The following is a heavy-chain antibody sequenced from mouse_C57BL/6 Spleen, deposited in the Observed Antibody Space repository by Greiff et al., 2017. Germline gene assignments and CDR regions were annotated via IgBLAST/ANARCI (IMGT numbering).Heavy chain of an antibody. D-gene: IGHD1-1*01. Sequence: VQLQQSGAELVRPGASVKLSCKASGYTFTDYYINWVKQRPGQGLEWIARIYPGSGNTYYNEKFKGKATLTAEKSSSTAYMQLSSLTSEDSAVYFCARQGITTVVATNYFDYWGQGTTLTVSS. J-gene: IGHJ2*01. CDR2: IYPGSGNT. CDR1: GYTFTDYY. CDR3: ARQGITTVVATNYFDY. V-gene: IGHV1-76*01.